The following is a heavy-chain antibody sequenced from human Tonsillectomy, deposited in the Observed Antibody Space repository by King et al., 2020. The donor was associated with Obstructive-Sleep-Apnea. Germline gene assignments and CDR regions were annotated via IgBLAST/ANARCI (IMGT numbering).Heavy chain of an antibody. CDR3: ARSTEYSNYEAY. Sequence: VQLQESGPGLVKPSQTLSLTCTVSGGSISSSGYYWGWIRQHPGKGLEWIGGISHSGNTYYNPSLKSRLTISVETSKNQFLLKLASVTAADTAVYYCARSTEYSNYEAYWGQGTLVTVSS. CDR1: GGSISSSGYY. D-gene: IGHD4-11*01. V-gene: IGHV4-31*03. J-gene: IGHJ4*02. CDR2: ISHSGNT.